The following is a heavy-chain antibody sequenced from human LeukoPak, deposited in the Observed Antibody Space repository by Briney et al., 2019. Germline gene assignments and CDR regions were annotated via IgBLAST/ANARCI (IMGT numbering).Heavy chain of an antibody. V-gene: IGHV1-2*02. Sequence: ASVKVSCKASGYTFTGYYMHWVRQAPGQGLEWMGWINPNSGGTNYAQKFQGRVTMTRDMSTTTVYMELSSLRSEDTAVYFCARVGYDSSGYPAGFDYWGQGTLLTVSS. J-gene: IGHJ4*02. CDR3: ARVGYDSSGYPAGFDY. D-gene: IGHD3-22*01. CDR1: GYTFTGYY. CDR2: INPNSGGT.